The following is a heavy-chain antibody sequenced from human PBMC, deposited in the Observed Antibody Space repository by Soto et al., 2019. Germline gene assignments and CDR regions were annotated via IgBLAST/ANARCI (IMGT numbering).Heavy chain of an antibody. CDR2: ISGSGGST. CDR3: AKTYYDFWSGYYTNYYYYGMDV. V-gene: IGHV3-23*01. J-gene: IGHJ6*02. D-gene: IGHD3-3*01. Sequence: GGSLRLSCAASGFTFSSYAMSWVRQAPGKGLEWVSAISGSGGSTYYADSVKGRFTISRDNSKNTLYLQMNSLRAEDTAVYNCAKTYYDFWSGYYTNYYYYGMDVWGQRTTVTVSS. CDR1: GFTFSSYA.